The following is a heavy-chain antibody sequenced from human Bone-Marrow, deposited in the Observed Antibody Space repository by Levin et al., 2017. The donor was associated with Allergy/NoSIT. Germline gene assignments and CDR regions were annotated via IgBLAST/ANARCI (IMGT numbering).Heavy chain of an antibody. CDR2: IYPGDSDT. V-gene: IGHV5-51*01. CDR3: ATLRYCSGTSCHAFDN. J-gene: IGHJ4*02. D-gene: IGHD2-2*01. CDR1: GYSFTGSW. Sequence: GASVKVSCKASGYSFTGSWIGWVRQMPGKGLEWMGLIYPGDSDTRYSPSFQGQVTISADKSITTAYLQWSSLKASDSAIYFCATLRYCSGTSCHAFDNWGQGTLVTVSS.